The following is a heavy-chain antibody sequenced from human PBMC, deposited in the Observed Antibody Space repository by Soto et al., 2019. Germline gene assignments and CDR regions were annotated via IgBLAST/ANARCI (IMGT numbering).Heavy chain of an antibody. CDR3: ARANIVVVPAAIYYYYYYMDV. Sequence: ASVKVSCKASGYTFTSYGISWVRQATGQGLEWMGWISAYNGNTNYAQKLQGRVTMTTDTSTSTAYMELRSLRSDDTAVYYCARANIVVVPAAIYYYYYYMDVWGKGTTVTVSS. J-gene: IGHJ6*03. CDR1: GYTFTSYG. CDR2: ISAYNGNT. V-gene: IGHV1-18*01. D-gene: IGHD2-2*02.